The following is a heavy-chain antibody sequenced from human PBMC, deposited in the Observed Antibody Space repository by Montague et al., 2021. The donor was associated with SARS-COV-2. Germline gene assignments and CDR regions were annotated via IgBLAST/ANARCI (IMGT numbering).Heavy chain of an antibody. Sequence: CAISGDSVSSNIATWNWIRQSSSRGLEWLGRTYYRSKWYNDYAESVKSRITIDPDTSKHQFSLHLNSVTPEDTAVYYCARIPVGSKYYFDFWGQGTLVTVS. V-gene: IGHV6-1*01. J-gene: IGHJ4*02. D-gene: IGHD2-2*01. CDR2: TYYRSKWYN. CDR1: GDSVSSNIAT. CDR3: ARIPVGSKYYFDF.